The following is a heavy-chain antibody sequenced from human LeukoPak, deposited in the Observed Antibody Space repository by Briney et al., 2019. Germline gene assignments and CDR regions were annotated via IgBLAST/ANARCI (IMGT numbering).Heavy chain of an antibody. CDR2: ISAHNGNT. Sequence: ASVKVSCKASGYTFTGYYMHWVRQAPGQGLEWMGWISAHNGNTNYAQKLQGRVTMTTDTSTSTAYMELRSLRSDDTAVYYCARDLSTYYYDSSGYHADYWGQGTLVTVSS. J-gene: IGHJ4*02. CDR1: GYTFTGYY. D-gene: IGHD3-22*01. V-gene: IGHV1-18*04. CDR3: ARDLSTYYYDSSGYHADY.